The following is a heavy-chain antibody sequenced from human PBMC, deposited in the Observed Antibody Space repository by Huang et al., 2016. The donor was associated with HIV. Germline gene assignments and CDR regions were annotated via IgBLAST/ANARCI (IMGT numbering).Heavy chain of an antibody. Sequence: QVRLHQWGTGVLKPSETLSLKCAVYGGSFNGHFWTWIRQSPGKGLEWIGEIDHRGTTSSNPSLKSRGTMSLDTSKSQFYLNLTSVTATDTATYYCARPRMTEGNSDSTWSYFDSWGQGTPVSVSS. J-gene: IGHJ4*02. CDR3: ARPRMTEGNSDSTWSYFDS. CDR1: GGSFNGHF. CDR2: IDHRGTT. V-gene: IGHV4-34*01. D-gene: IGHD2-21*02.